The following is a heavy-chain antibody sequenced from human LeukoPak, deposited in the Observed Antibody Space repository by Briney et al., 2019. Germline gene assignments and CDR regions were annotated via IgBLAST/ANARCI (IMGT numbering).Heavy chain of an antibody. CDR3: ARRIAGSGVDY. J-gene: IGHJ4*02. V-gene: IGHV5-51*01. CDR2: IYPGDSDT. Sequence: GASLQISCKGSGYNFISYWIGWVRPLPGKGLEWMGIIYPGDSDTRYSPSFQGQVTISADKPISTAYLQWRSLKASDSAMYYCARRIAGSGVDYWGQGTLVTVSS. CDR1: GYNFISYW. D-gene: IGHD6-13*01.